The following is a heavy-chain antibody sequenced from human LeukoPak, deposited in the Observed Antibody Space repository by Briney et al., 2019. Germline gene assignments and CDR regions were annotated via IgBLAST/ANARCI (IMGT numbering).Heavy chain of an antibody. CDR1: GFTFSSYA. CDR3: AKGNWRYFDY. Sequence: PGGSLRLSCAASGFTFSSYAMSWVRQAPGKGLEWVSGISGSGSGTYYPDSVKGRFTISRDNSKNTLYLQMNSLGADDTAVYYCAKGNWRYFDYWGQGTLVTVSS. CDR2: ISGSGSGT. V-gene: IGHV3-23*01. J-gene: IGHJ4*02. D-gene: IGHD1-1*01.